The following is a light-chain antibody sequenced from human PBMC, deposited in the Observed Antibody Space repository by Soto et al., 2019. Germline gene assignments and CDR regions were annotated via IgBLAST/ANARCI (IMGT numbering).Light chain of an antibody. CDR1: ETVAGSY. J-gene: IGKJ4*01. CDR3: QQSYRVPLS. Sequence: EIVLTQSPGTLSLSPGERATLSCRASETVAGSYLAWYQQKPGQAPRLLIHGASTRATGIADRFSGSGSGTDFTLTISRLEPEDFATYYCQQSYRVPLSFGGGTKLEIK. V-gene: IGKV3-20*01. CDR2: GAS.